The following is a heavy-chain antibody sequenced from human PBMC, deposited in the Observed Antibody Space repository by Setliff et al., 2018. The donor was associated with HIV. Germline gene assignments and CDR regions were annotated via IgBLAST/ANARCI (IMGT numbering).Heavy chain of an antibody. J-gene: IGHJ4*02. CDR1: GHSITSDYQ. D-gene: IGHD3-16*01. Sequence: SETLSLTCTVSGHSITSDYQWGWIRQPPGKGLEWIGSIYHSGSTNYNPSLKSRVTISLDTSKNQFSLNLTSVTAADTAVYFCARELFGGSGFIDYWGQGTLVTVSS. V-gene: IGHV4-38-2*02. CDR2: IYHSGST. CDR3: ARELFGGSGFIDY.